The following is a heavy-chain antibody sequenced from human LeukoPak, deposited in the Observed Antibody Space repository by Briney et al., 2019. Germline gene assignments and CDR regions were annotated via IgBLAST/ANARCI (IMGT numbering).Heavy chain of an antibody. CDR3: AREGIQLWKAFDY. CDR1: GFTFSNYV. D-gene: IGHD5-18*01. CDR2: ISDSGDDT. V-gene: IGHV3-23*01. J-gene: IGHJ4*02. Sequence: GGSLRLSCTGSGFTFSNYVMSWVRQAPGKRLEWVSGISDSGDDTDYADSVKGRFTISRDNSKNTLYLQMNSLRAEDTAGYYCAREGIQLWKAFDYWGQGTLVTVSS.